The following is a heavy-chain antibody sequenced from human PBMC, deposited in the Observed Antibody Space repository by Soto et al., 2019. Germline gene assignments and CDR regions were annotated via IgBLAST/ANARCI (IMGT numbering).Heavy chain of an antibody. V-gene: IGHV3-48*01. CDR2: ISSSSSTI. J-gene: IGHJ4*02. CDR1: GFTFSSYS. Sequence: GGSLRLSCAASGFTFSSYSMNWVRQAPGKGLEWVSYISSSSSTIYYADSVKGRFTISRDNAKNSLYLQMNSLRAEDTAVYYCARDGFGDFWSGYYDQFDYWGQGTLVTVSS. D-gene: IGHD3-3*01. CDR3: ARDGFGDFWSGYYDQFDY.